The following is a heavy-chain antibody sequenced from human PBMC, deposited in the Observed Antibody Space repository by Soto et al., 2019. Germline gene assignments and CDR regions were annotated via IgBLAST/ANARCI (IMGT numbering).Heavy chain of an antibody. D-gene: IGHD2-2*01. Sequence: QVQLVQSGAEVKKPGSSVKVSCKASGGTFSSYAISWVRQAPGQGLEWMGGIIPIFGTANYAQKFQGRVTITADESTSTAYMELSSLRSEDTAVYYCARGEGMGYCSSTSCYHPSREDVWGKGTTVTVSS. CDR1: GGTFSSYA. CDR2: IIPIFGTA. J-gene: IGHJ6*04. V-gene: IGHV1-69*01. CDR3: ARGEGMGYCSSTSCYHPSREDV.